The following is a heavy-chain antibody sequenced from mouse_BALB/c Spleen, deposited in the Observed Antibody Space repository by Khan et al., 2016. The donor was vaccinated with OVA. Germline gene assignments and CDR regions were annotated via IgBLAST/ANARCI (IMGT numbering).Heavy chain of an antibody. J-gene: IGHJ4*01. CDR3: ARDGSRYNYAMDY. V-gene: IGHV3-2*02. CDR2: INYSGST. D-gene: IGHD2-3*01. CDR1: GYSITSDYA. Sequence: EVQLVESGPGLVNPSQSLSLTCTVTGYSITSDYAWNWIRQFPGNKLEWMGYINYSGSTNYNPALKSRISITRDTSKNQFFLQLNSVTTADTATSYCARDGSRYNYAMDYWGQGTSVTVSS.